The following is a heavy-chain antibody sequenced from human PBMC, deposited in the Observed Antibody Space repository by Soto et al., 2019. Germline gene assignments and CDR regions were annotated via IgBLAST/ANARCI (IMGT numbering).Heavy chain of an antibody. D-gene: IGHD6-19*01. CDR3: AKTPRQWLVYSDC. CDR1: GFTFSNYA. J-gene: IGHJ4*02. V-gene: IGHV3-23*01. Sequence: EVQLLESGGGLVQPGGSLRLSCAASGFTFSNYAMSWVRQAPGKGLEWVSAISNSGGTTYYADSAKGRFTISRDNSKDILQLQMNSLRAEDTAVYYCAKTPRQWLVYSDCWGQGTLVTVSS. CDR2: ISNSGGTT.